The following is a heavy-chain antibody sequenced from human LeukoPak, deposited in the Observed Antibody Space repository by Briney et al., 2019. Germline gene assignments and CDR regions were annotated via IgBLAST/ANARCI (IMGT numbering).Heavy chain of an antibody. D-gene: IGHD3-22*01. CDR3: ASNYYDTGDYPVFDY. J-gene: IGHJ4*02. CDR1: GFTFSDYY. Sequence: GGSLRLSCAASGFTFSDYYMSWIRQAPGKGLEWVSSISSSGITIYYADPVKGRFTISRDNAKNSLYLQMNSLRAEDTAVYYCASNYYDTGDYPVFDYWGQGTLVTVSS. V-gene: IGHV3-11*04. CDR2: ISSSGITI.